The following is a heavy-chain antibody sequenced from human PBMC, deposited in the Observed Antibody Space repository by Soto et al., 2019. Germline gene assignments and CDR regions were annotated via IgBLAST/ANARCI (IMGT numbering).Heavy chain of an antibody. J-gene: IGHJ4*02. CDR3: AKDSGSGCYYLDS. Sequence: QVQLVESGGGVVQPGRSLRLSCAASGFTFSSYGMHWVRQAPGKGLEWVAVISYDGSNKYYADSVKGRFTISRDNSKNTLYLQMNSLRAEDTAAYYCAKDSGSGCYYLDSWGQGTLVTVSS. CDR2: ISYDGSNK. V-gene: IGHV3-30*18. CDR1: GFTFSSYG. D-gene: IGHD6-19*01.